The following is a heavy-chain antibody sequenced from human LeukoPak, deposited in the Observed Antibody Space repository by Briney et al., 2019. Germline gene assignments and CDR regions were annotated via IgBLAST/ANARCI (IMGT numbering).Heavy chain of an antibody. CDR3: AKDLLAGEVVPAAPLDY. CDR2: ISYDGSNK. D-gene: IGHD2-2*01. J-gene: IGHJ4*02. CDR1: GFTFSSYG. Sequence: PGRSLRLSCAASGFTFSSYGMHWVRQAPGKGLEWVAVISYDGSNKYYADSVKGRFTISRDNSKKTLYLQMNSLRAEDTAVYYCAKDLLAGEVVPAAPLDYWGQGTLVTVSS. V-gene: IGHV3-30*18.